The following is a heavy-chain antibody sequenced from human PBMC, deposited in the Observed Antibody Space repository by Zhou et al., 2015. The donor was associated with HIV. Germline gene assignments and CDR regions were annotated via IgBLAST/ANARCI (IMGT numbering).Heavy chain of an antibody. Sequence: QVQLVQSGAEVKKPGSSVKVSCKASGGTFSSYAISWVRQAPGQGLEWMGGIIPIFGTANYAQKFQGRVTITADESTSTAYMELSSLRSEDTAVYYCARDSASLSAPKTNYYYYYYMDVWGKGTTVTVSS. D-gene: IGHD2-2*01. CDR2: IIPIFGTA. CDR1: GGTFSSYA. V-gene: IGHV1-69*01. J-gene: IGHJ6*03. CDR3: ARDSASLSAPKTNYYYYYYMDV.